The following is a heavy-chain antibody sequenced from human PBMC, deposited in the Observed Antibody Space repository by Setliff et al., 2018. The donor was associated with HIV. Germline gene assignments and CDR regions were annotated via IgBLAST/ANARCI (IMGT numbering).Heavy chain of an antibody. D-gene: IGHD3-3*01. Sequence: PSETLSLTCTVSDDSVSTFYWNWIRQPPGKGLEWIGFIHHTGSTVSNPSLKSRVTILMDLSRNQLSLHLASVTTVDTAVYFCAPGEGVASTYYHDWGQGTQVTVSS. J-gene: IGHJ4*01. V-gene: IGHV4-59*02. CDR3: APGEGVASTYYHD. CDR1: DDSVSTFY. CDR2: IHHTGST.